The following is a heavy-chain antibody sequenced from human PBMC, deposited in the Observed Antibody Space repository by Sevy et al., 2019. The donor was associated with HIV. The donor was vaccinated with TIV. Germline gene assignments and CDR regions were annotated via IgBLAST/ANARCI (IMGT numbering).Heavy chain of an antibody. D-gene: IGHD3-22*01. CDR3: AKIADYTDSSGYAAFDY. J-gene: IGHJ4*02. V-gene: IGHV3-9*01. CDR1: GFSFDAYA. Sequence: GGSLRLSCAASGFSFDAYAMHWVRQAPGKGLEWVSGISWNSGTTGYADSVKGRFTISRDNAKNSLYLQMNSLRAEDTALYYCAKIADYTDSSGYAAFDYWGQGTLVTVSS. CDR2: ISWNSGTT.